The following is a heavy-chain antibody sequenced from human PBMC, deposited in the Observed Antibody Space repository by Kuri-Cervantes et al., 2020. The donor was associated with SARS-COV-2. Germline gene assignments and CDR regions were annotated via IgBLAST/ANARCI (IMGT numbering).Heavy chain of an antibody. D-gene: IGHD3-10*01. CDR1: GGSISSSSYY. CDR3: ASVPYGSGSYAYYFDY. J-gene: IGHJ4*02. Sequence: ESLKISCTVSGGSISSSSYYWGWIRQPPGKGLEWIGSIYHSGSTYYNPSLKSRVTISVDTSKNQFSLKLSSVTAADTAVYYCASVPYGSGSYAYYFDYWGQGTLVTVSS. CDR2: IYHSGST. V-gene: IGHV4-39*07.